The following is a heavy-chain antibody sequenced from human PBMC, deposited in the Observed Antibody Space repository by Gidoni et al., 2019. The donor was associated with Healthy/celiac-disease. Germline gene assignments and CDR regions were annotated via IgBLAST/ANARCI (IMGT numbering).Heavy chain of an antibody. V-gene: IGHV3-23*01. Sequence: EVQLLESGGGLVQPGGSLRLPCAASGSTFRSYAMSWVRQAPGKGLEWVAASSGSGGSKYDADSVKGRFTISRDNSKNTLYLQMNSRRAEDTAVYDCAKGIVGATQDYFDYWGQGTLVTVSS. J-gene: IGHJ4*02. CDR2: SSGSGGSK. D-gene: IGHD1-26*01. CDR3: AKGIVGATQDYFDY. CDR1: GSTFRSYA.